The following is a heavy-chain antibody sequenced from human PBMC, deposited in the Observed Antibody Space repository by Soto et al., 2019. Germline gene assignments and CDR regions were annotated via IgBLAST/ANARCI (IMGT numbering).Heavy chain of an antibody. V-gene: IGHV3-23*01. J-gene: IGHJ4*02. CDR3: AKGNGYDQRDDYFDY. CDR1: GFTFSSYA. D-gene: IGHD5-12*01. CDR2: ISGSGGST. Sequence: GGSLILSCAASGFTFSSYAMSWVRQAPGKGLEWVSAISGSGGSTYYADSVKGRFTISRDNSKNTLYLQMNSLRAEDTAVYYCAKGNGYDQRDDYFDYWGQGTLVTVSS.